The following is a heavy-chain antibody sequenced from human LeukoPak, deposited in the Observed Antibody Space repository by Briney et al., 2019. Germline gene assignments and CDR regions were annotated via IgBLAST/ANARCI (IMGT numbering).Heavy chain of an antibody. Sequence: SETLSLTCAVYGGSFSGYYWSWIRQPPGKGLEWIGEINHSGSTNYNPSLKSRVTISVDTSKNQFSLKLSSVTAADTAVYYCARGRTESADYYYYGMDAWGQGTTVTVSS. V-gene: IGHV4-34*01. CDR2: INHSGST. D-gene: IGHD3/OR15-3a*01. J-gene: IGHJ6*02. CDR3: ARGRTESADYYYYGMDA. CDR1: GGSFSGYY.